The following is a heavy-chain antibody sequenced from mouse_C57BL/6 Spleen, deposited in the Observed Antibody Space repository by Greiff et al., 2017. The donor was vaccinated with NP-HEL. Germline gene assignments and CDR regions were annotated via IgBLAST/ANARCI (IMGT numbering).Heavy chain of an antibody. J-gene: IGHJ4*01. D-gene: IGHD1-1*01. CDR1: GFTFSSYA. CDR3: AREDGSSSYYYAMDY. V-gene: IGHV5-4*01. Sequence: EVMLVESGGGLVKPGGSLKLSCAASGFTFSSYAMSWVRQTPEKRLEWVATISDGGSYTYYPDNVKGRFTISRDNAKNNLYLQMSHLKSEDTAMYYCAREDGSSSYYYAMDYWGQGTSVTVSS. CDR2: ISDGGSYT.